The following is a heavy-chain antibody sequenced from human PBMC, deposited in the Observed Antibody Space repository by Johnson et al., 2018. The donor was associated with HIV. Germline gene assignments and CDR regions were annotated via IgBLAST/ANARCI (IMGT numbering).Heavy chain of an antibody. J-gene: IGHJ3*02. CDR1: GFTFRSYG. CDR2: IRYDGSNK. CDR3: AKSPGKDHGGNSGGIDI. V-gene: IGHV3-30*02. D-gene: IGHD4-23*01. Sequence: QVQLVESGGGVVQPGGSLRLSCAASGFTFRSYGMHWVRQAPGKGLEWVAFIRYDGSNKYYADSVKGRFTISRDNSKNTLYLQMNSLRAEDTAVYYCAKSPGKDHGGNSGGIDIWGQGTMVTVSA.